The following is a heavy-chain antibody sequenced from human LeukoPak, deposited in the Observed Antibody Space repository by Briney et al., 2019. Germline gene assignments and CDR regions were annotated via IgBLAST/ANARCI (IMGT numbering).Heavy chain of an antibody. CDR1: GYTFTGYY. J-gene: IGHJ6*03. Sequence: ASVKVSCKASGYTFTGYYMHWVRQAPGQGLEWMGWINPNSGGTNYAQKFQGRVTMTRDTSISTAYMELSRLRSDDTAVYYCAISYGDYVPFYYYYYMDVWGKGTTVTVSS. CDR2: INPNSGGT. V-gene: IGHV1-2*02. CDR3: AISYGDYVPFYYYYYMDV. D-gene: IGHD4-17*01.